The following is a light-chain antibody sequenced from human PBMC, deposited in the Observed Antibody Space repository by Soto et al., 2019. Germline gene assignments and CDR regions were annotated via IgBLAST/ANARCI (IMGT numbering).Light chain of an antibody. V-gene: IGKV3D-20*01. CDR3: QHYGDSSST. Sequence: IVLTQSPGTLSLSPGEVATLSCGASQTIAYYFLASHPQKPGLAPRLLVYDASKRATGIPDRFSGSGSGTDITLNITTLEPEDFAVYYCQHYGDSSSTFGGGTRVEI. CDR1: QTIAYYF. CDR2: DAS. J-gene: IGKJ4*01.